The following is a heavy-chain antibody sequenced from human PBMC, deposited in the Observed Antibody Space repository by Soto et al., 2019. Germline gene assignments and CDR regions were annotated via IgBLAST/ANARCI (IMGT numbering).Heavy chain of an antibody. CDR1: GFTSSTYS. CDR2: ISSGSGTI. CDR3: ARGLRGASGWYMYYYYGMDV. Sequence: GGSLRLSCAASGFTSSTYSMNWVRQAPGKGLEWVSYISSGSGTIYYADSVKGRFTISRDNAKNSMFLQMNSLRDEDTAVYYCARGLRGASGWYMYYYYGMDVWGQGTTVTVSS. V-gene: IGHV3-48*02. J-gene: IGHJ6*02. D-gene: IGHD6-19*01.